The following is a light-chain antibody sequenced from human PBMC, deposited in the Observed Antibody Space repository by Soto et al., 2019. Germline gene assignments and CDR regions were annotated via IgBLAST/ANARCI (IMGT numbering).Light chain of an antibody. CDR3: ASFTTSSLWV. CDR2: EVS. CDR1: SSDIGAYNY. Sequence: QSALTQPASVSGSPGQSITISCTGTSSDIGAYNYVSWFQQYPGKAPNLMIYEVSKRPSGLSSRFSGFRSGNTASLTISGLQAEDEADYYCASFTTSSLWVFGGGTQLTVL. V-gene: IGLV2-14*01. J-gene: IGLJ3*02.